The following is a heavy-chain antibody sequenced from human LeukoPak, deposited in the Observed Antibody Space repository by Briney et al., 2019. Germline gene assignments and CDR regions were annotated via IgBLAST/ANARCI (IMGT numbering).Heavy chain of an antibody. CDR3: ARDARKYYYDSSGPHDY. CDR2: ISSSGSTI. CDR1: GFTFSDYY. J-gene: IGHJ4*02. V-gene: IGHV3-11*01. D-gene: IGHD3-22*01. Sequence: PGGSLRLSCAASGFTFSDYYMSWIRQAPGKGLEWVSYISSSGSTIYYADSVKGRFIISRDNAKNSLYLQMNSLRAEDTAVYYCARDARKYYYDSSGPHDYWGQGTLVTVSS.